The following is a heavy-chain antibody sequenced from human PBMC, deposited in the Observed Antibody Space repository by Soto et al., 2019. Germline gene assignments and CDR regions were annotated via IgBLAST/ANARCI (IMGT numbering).Heavy chain of an antibody. V-gene: IGHV3-53*01. CDR2: IYSGGST. J-gene: IGHJ3*02. CDR3: ARYYYGSGSAGDAFDI. Sequence: GWSLSLACASSVFNVSSNYMSWVRQAPGKGLEWVSVIYSGGSTYYADSVKGRFTISRDNSKNTLYLQMNSLRAEDTAVCYCARYYYGSGSAGDAFDIWGQGTMVTVSS. D-gene: IGHD3-10*01. CDR1: VFNVSSNY.